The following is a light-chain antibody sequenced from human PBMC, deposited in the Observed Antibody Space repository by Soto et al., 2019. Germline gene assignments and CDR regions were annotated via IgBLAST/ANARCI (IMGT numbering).Light chain of an antibody. V-gene: IGLV2-14*01. CDR3: SSFAVSPVV. CDR1: SSDVGYYNY. J-gene: IGLJ2*01. CDR2: EVS. Sequence: QSALTQPASVSGSPGQSITISCTGTSSDVGYYNYVSWYQQHPGKAPKLIIYEVSNRPSGVSNRFSGSKSGNTASLTISGLQAEDEADYYCSSFAVSPVVFGGGTKLTVL.